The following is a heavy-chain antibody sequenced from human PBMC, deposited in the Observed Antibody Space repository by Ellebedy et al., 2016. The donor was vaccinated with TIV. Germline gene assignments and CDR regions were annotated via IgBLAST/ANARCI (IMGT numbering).Heavy chain of an antibody. J-gene: IGHJ4*02. CDR1: GGSISSYY. CDR3: AREPSEFGEFTFDY. V-gene: IGHV4-4*07. D-gene: IGHD3-10*01. Sequence: SETLSLTXTVSGGSISSYYWSWIRQPAGKGLEWIGRIYTSGSTNYNPSLKSRVTMSVDTSKNQFSLKLSSVTAADTAVYYCAREPSEFGEFTFDYWGQGTLVTVSS. CDR2: IYTSGST.